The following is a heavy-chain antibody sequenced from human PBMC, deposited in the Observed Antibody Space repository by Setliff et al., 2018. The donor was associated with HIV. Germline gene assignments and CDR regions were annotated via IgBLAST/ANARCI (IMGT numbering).Heavy chain of an antibody. Sequence: ASVKVSCKAVGGTFRSKAVSWVRQAPGQGLEWMGGISPVFGTANYAQKFQDRVAITVDESTNTAYMELNSLRSDDTAVYYCARDFYDSSGYLNLGFDYWGQGSLVTVSS. V-gene: IGHV1-69*13. D-gene: IGHD3-22*01. J-gene: IGHJ4*02. CDR3: ARDFYDSSGYLNLGFDY. CDR1: GGTFRSKA. CDR2: ISPVFGTA.